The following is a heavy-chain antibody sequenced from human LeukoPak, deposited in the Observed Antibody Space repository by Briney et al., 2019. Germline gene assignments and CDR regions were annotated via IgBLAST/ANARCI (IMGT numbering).Heavy chain of an antibody. D-gene: IGHD6-13*01. CDR1: GFTFSGSA. V-gene: IGHV3-73*01. Sequence: GGSLRLSXAASGFTFSGSAMHWVRQASGKGLEWVGRIRSKANSYATAYAASVKGRFTISRDDSKNTAYLQMNSLKTEDTAVYYCTRDPSGSSSWHFDYWGQGTLVTVSS. CDR2: IRSKANSYAT. CDR3: TRDPSGSSSWHFDY. J-gene: IGHJ4*02.